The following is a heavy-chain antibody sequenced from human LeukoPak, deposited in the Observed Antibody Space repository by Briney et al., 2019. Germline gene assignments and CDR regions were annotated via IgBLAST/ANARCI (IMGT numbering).Heavy chain of an antibody. D-gene: IGHD6-6*01. J-gene: IGHJ6*02. CDR3: ASTEYSISSIHYYGMDV. Sequence: ASVKVSCKASGYTFTSYAISWVRQAPGQGLEWMGWVSAYNGNTNYAQRLQGRVSMTTDTSTSTAYMELRSLRSDDTAVYYCASTEYSISSIHYYGMDVWGQGTTVTVSS. CDR1: GYTFTSYA. CDR2: VSAYNGNT. V-gene: IGHV1-18*01.